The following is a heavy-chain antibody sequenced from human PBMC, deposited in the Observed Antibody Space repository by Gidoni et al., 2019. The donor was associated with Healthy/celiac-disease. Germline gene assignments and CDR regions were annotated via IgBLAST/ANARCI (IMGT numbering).Heavy chain of an antibody. CDR1: GFTFSSYW. D-gene: IGHD3-10*01. J-gene: IGHJ4*02. CDR2: IKQDGSDK. CDR3: AREGRGGSGSYNDY. V-gene: IGHV3-7*01. Sequence: EVQLVESGGGLVQPGGSLRLSCAASGFTFSSYWMSWVRQAPGKGLEWVANIKQDGSDKYYVDSVKGRFTISRDNAKNALYLQMNSLRAEDTAVYYCAREGRGGSGSYNDYWGQGTLVTVSS.